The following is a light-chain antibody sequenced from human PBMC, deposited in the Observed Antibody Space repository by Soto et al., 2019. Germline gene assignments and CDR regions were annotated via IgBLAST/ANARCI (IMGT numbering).Light chain of an antibody. CDR1: QGISIY. CDR3: QQLETFT. CDR2: AAS. Sequence: IQLTQSPSSLSASVGDTVTVTCRASQGISIYLAWYQQKPGKVPKLLIYAASTLERGVPSRFSGSGSGTDFTLTISSLQPEDFATYYCQQLETFTFGGGTKVEIK. J-gene: IGKJ4*01. V-gene: IGKV1-9*01.